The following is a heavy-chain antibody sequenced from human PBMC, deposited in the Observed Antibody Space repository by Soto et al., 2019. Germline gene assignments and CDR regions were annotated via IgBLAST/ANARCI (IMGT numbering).Heavy chain of an antibody. D-gene: IGHD5-12*01. J-gene: IGHJ4*02. V-gene: IGHV3-11*01. CDR3: ARDFGDIVATDWSCFDY. CDR2: ISSSGSTI. Sequence: GGSLRLSCAASGFTFSDYYMNWIRQAPGKGLEWVSYISSSGSTIYYADSVKGRFTISRDNAKNSLYLQMNSLRAEDTAVYYCARDFGDIVATDWSCFDYWGQGTLVTVSS. CDR1: GFTFSDYY.